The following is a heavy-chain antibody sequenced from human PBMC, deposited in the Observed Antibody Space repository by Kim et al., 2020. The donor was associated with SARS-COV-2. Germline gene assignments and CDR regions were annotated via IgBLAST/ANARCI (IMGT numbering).Heavy chain of an antibody. Sequence: GGSLRLSCAASGFDFSAYWMDWVRQVPGKGLEWVANIKEDGAMKFYADSVEGRFTISRDNAKKSLFLQMNDLRADDTAVYYCVIDVYFGYFETWGQGTVVSVSS. V-gene: IGHV3-7*01. D-gene: IGHD3-16*01. CDR2: IKEDGAMK. CDR3: VIDVYFGYFET. CDR1: GFDFSAYW. J-gene: IGHJ3*01.